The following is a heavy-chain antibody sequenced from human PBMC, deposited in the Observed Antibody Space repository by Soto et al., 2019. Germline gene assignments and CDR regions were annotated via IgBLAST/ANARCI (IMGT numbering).Heavy chain of an antibody. J-gene: IGHJ5*02. CDR1: GFTFSSYS. CDR3: ARGPGYGYKYNWFDP. V-gene: IGHV3-48*02. CDR2: ISSSSTI. D-gene: IGHD5-18*01. Sequence: GGSLRLSCAASGFTFSSYSMNWVRQAPGKGLEWVSYISSSSTIYYADSVKGRFTISRDNAKNSLYLQMNSLRDEDTAVYYCARGPGYGYKYNWFDPWGQGTLVTVSS.